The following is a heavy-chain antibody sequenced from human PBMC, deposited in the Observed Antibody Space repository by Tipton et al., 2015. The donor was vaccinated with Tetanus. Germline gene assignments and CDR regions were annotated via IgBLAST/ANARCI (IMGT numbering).Heavy chain of an antibody. J-gene: IGHJ3*01. V-gene: IGHV3-30*18. CDR3: AKEQADFDAFDA. D-gene: IGHD3-3*01. Sequence: SLRLSCAASGFTFRTYGMHWVRQAPDKGLEWLAVISHDASGKNYADSVRGRFTISRDNSKNTLYLQMNNLGTEDTAMYYCAKEQADFDAFDAWGQGTTVTVSS. CDR1: GFTFRTYG. CDR2: ISHDASGK.